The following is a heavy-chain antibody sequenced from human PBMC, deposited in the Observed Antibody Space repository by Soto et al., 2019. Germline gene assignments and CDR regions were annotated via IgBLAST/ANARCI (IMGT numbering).Heavy chain of an antibody. CDR3: ARDTVVVPAAQPEDGDYYYYYMDV. CDR2: ISSSSSTI. V-gene: IGHV3-48*01. Sequence: GGSLRLSCAASGFTFSSYSMNWVRQAPGKGLEWVSYISSSSSTIYYADSVKGRFTNSRDNAKNSLYLQMNSLRAEDTAVYYCARDTVVVPAAQPEDGDYYYYYMDVWGKGTTVTVSS. J-gene: IGHJ6*03. CDR1: GFTFSSYS. D-gene: IGHD2-2*01.